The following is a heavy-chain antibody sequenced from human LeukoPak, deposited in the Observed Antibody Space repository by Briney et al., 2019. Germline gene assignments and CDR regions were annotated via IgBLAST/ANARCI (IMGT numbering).Heavy chain of an antibody. CDR1: GFTFSTYW. Sequence: PGGSLRLSCAASGFTFSTYWMSWVRQAPGKGMEWVAHIKQDGSAKYYVDSVKGRFTISRDNAKNSVYLQMNRLRGEVTAVYYCARGHYYFDYWGQGSLVAVSS. J-gene: IGHJ4*02. CDR2: IKQDGSAK. V-gene: IGHV3-7*04. CDR3: ARGHYYFDY.